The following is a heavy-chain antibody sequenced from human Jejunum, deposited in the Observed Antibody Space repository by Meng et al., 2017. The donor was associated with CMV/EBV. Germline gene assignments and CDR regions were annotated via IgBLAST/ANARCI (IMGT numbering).Heavy chain of an antibody. D-gene: IGHD6-6*01. CDR2: INHSGST. CDR1: GGSFSGYY. J-gene: IGHJ4*02. V-gene: IGHV4-34*01. Sequence: LACAVYGGSFSGYYWSWIRQPPGKGLEWIGEINHSGSTNYNPSLKSRVTISVDTSKNQFSLKLSSVTAADTAVYYCASEYSSSSCWGQGTLVTVSS. CDR3: ASEYSSSSC.